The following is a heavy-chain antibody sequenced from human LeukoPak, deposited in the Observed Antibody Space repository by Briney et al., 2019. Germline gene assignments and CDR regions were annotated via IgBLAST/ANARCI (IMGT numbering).Heavy chain of an antibody. CDR3: ARVGGIVVVPAAMDAFDI. CDR2: IYYSGST. CDR1: GGSISSYY. D-gene: IGHD2-2*01. Sequence: SETLSLTCPVSGGSISSYYWSWIRQPPGKGLEWIGYIYYSGSTNYNPSLKSRVTISVDTSKNQFSLKLSSVTAADTAVYYCARVGGIVVVPAAMDAFDIWGQGTMVTVSS. V-gene: IGHV4-59*01. J-gene: IGHJ3*02.